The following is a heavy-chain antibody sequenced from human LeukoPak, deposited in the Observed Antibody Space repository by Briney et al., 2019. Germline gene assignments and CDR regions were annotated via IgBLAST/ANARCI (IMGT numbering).Heavy chain of an antibody. D-gene: IGHD1/OR15-1a*01. Sequence: GGSVRLSCAASGFTLRSYAMNWVRDAPGEGLEWVSPIYVRSANTLYADSVKGRFTIPRDNSKDTLSLLMNSLRAEDTAIYYCAKGNWDKLEVFDYWGQGTLVTVSS. J-gene: IGHJ4*02. CDR2: IYVRSANT. CDR3: AKGNWDKLEVFDY. V-gene: IGHV3-23*01. CDR1: GFTLRSYA.